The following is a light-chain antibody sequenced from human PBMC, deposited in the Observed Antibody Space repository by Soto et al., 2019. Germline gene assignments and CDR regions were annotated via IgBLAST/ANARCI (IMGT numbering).Light chain of an antibody. V-gene: IGKV1-9*01. Sequence: DIQMTQSPSSLSASVGDRFTVTCRASQDISTYLAWFQQKPGKAPQLLVYPASTLQGGVPSRFSGRGSGTEFSLTISSLQPEDFATYYCQQLRTYPYTFGQGTKVDI. CDR1: QDISTY. CDR3: QQLRTYPYT. CDR2: PAS. J-gene: IGKJ2*01.